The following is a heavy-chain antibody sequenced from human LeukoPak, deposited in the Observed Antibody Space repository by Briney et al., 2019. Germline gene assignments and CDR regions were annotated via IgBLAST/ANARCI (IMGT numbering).Heavy chain of an antibody. CDR3: ARDGVHASGDFLHF. V-gene: IGHV1-2*02. CDR2: INPYSDDT. J-gene: IGHJ4*02. Sequence: GASVTVSCKASGYTFTVYYIHWVRQAPGQGLEWMGYINPYSDDTKYAQKFQGRVTMTRDTSISTAYMELSRLSSDDTAIYFCARDGVHASGDFLHFWGQGTLVTVSS. D-gene: IGHD4-17*01. CDR1: GYTFTVYY.